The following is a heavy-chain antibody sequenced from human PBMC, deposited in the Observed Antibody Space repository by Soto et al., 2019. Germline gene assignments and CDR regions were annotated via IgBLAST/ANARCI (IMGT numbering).Heavy chain of an antibody. V-gene: IGHV3-21*01. CDR2: ISSSSSYI. J-gene: IGHJ4*02. CDR3: ARYIHYAAVEYYFDY. CDR1: GFTFSSYS. D-gene: IGHD4-17*01. Sequence: GGSLRLSCAASGFTFSSYSMNWVRQAPGKGLEWVSSISSSSSYIYYADSVKGRFTISRDNAKNSLYLQMNSLRAEDTAVYHCARYIHYAAVEYYFDYWGQGTLVTVSS.